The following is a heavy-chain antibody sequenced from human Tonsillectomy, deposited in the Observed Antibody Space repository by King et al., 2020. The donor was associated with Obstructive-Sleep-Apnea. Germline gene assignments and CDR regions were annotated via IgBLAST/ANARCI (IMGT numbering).Heavy chain of an antibody. Sequence: VQLVESGGGVVQPGRSLKLSCAASGFTFSSYGMHWVRQAPGKGLEWVAVIWFDGSNKYYADSVKGRFTISRDKSRNTLYLQMNSLRAEDTAVYYCARDLSAGTAYYYGMDVWGQGTTVTVSS. J-gene: IGHJ6*02. CDR1: GFTFSSYG. CDR2: IWFDGSNK. CDR3: ARDLSAGTAYYYGMDV. D-gene: IGHD6-19*01. V-gene: IGHV3-33*01.